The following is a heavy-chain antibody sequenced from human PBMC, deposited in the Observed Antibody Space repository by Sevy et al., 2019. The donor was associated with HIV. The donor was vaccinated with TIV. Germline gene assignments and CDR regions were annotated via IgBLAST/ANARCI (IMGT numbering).Heavy chain of an antibody. CDR2: INAGGGST. D-gene: IGHD2-8*01. CDR1: GFTFSTYA. CDR3: AKQMVYANWFDS. V-gene: IGHV3-23*01. Sequence: GGSLRLSCAASGFTFSTYAMSWVRQAPGKGLEWVSSINAGGGSTYYPDSVKGRFTISRDNSRNTLYLHMNSLRAKDTAVYYCAKQMVYANWFDSWGQGTLVTVSS. J-gene: IGHJ5*01.